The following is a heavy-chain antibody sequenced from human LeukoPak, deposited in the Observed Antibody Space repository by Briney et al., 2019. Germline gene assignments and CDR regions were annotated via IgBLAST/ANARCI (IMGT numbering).Heavy chain of an antibody. CDR2: IYTSGST. Sequence: PSETLSLTCTVSGGSISSSSYYWGWIRQPPGKGLEWIGRIYTSGSTNYNPSLKSRVTISVDTSKNQFSLKLSSVTAADTAVYYCARVVVRGVIEWFDPWGQGTLVTVSS. V-gene: IGHV4-39*07. CDR1: GGSISSSSYY. J-gene: IGHJ5*02. D-gene: IGHD3-10*01. CDR3: ARVVVRGVIEWFDP.